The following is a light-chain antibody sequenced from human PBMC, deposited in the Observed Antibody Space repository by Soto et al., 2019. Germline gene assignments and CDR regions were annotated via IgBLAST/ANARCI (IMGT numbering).Light chain of an antibody. CDR2: GAS. Sequence: EVVLTQSPGTLSLSPGERATLSCRASQSVSSSYLAWYQQKPGQAPRLLINGASSRATGIPDRFSGSGSGTDFTLTISRLEPEDFALYYCQQYGSSPPTFGQGTMVDIK. CDR1: QSVSSSY. J-gene: IGKJ1*01. CDR3: QQYGSSPPT. V-gene: IGKV3-20*01.